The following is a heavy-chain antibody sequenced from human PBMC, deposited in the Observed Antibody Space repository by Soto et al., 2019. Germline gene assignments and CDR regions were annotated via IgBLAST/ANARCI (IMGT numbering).Heavy chain of an antibody. CDR1: GFTVSSNY. D-gene: IGHD2-15*01. J-gene: IGHJ3*02. Sequence: GGSLRLSCAASGFTVSSNYMSWVRQAPGKGLEWVSVIYSGGSTYYADSVKGRFTISRDNSKNTLYLQMNSLRAEDTAVYYCARDSVKAEDPAGAFDIWGQGTMVTVSS. CDR2: IYSGGST. V-gene: IGHV3-53*01. CDR3: ARDSVKAEDPAGAFDI.